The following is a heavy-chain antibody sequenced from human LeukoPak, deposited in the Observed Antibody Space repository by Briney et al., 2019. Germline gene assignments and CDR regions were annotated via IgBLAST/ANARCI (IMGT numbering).Heavy chain of an antibody. V-gene: IGHV3-49*04. J-gene: IGHJ4*02. D-gene: IGHD3-22*01. CDR3: TSAYYYDSSGYYYGVDY. CDR2: IRSKAYGGTT. Sequence: GGSLRLSCTASGFTFGDYAMSWVRQAPGKGLEWVGFIRSKAYGGTTEYAASVKGRFTISRDDSKSIAYLQMNSLKTEDTAVYYCTSAYYYDSSGYYYGVDYWGQGTLVTVSS. CDR1: GFTFGDYA.